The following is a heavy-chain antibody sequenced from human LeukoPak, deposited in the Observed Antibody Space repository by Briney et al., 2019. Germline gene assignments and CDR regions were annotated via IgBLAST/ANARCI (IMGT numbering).Heavy chain of an antibody. J-gene: IGHJ4*02. Sequence: GGSLRLSCAASGFTFSSYAMHWVRQAPGKGLKWVAVISYDGSNKYYADSVKGRFTISRDNSENTLFVQMNSLRLEDTAVYYCARDASPWAYYGSGSCADYWGQGTLVTVSS. V-gene: IGHV3-30-3*01. D-gene: IGHD3-10*01. CDR1: GFTFSSYA. CDR3: ARDASPWAYYGSGSCADY. CDR2: ISYDGSNK.